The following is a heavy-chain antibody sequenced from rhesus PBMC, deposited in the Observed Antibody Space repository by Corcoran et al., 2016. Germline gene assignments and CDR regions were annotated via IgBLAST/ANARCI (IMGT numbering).Heavy chain of an antibody. D-gene: IGHD1-20*01. CDR1: GGSISDSSY. CDR2: IYGSGWIT. V-gene: IGHV4-92*01. CDR3: ASSSWNNYNSLDV. Sequence: QVQLQESGPGLVKPSETLSLTCPVSGGSISDSSYWNWIRQPPGKGLEWMGRIYGSGWITSYNPSQKSGFTISKETSKNQVSLKLSSVTAADTDVYDCASSSWNNYNSLDVWGRGVLVTVAS. J-gene: IGHJ5-2*02.